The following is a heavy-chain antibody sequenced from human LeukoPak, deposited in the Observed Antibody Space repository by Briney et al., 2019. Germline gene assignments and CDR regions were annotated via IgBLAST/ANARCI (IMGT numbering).Heavy chain of an antibody. Sequence: SVTVSCKASGGTFSSYAISWVRQAPGQGLEWMGGIIPIFGTANYAQRFQGRVTITADESTSTAYMELSSLRSEDTAVYYCARGWDYDSGGRPTAYVYWGQGTLVSVSS. V-gene: IGHV1-69*13. D-gene: IGHD3-22*01. CDR3: ARGWDYDSGGRPTAYVY. J-gene: IGHJ4*02. CDR2: IIPIFGTA. CDR1: GGTFSSYA.